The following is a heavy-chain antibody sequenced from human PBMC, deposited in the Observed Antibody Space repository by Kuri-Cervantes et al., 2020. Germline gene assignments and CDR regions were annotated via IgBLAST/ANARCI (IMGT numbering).Heavy chain of an antibody. J-gene: IGHJ4*02. Sequence: GESLKISCAASGFTFSSYGMHWVRQAPGKGLEWVAVISYDGSNKYYADSVKGRFTISRDNSKNSLYLQMNSLRAEDTAVYYCARSTTVVQRGAGYWGQGTLVTVSS. CDR3: ARSTTVVQRGAGY. V-gene: IGHV3-30*03. CDR2: ISYDGSNK. D-gene: IGHD4-23*01. CDR1: GFTFSSYG.